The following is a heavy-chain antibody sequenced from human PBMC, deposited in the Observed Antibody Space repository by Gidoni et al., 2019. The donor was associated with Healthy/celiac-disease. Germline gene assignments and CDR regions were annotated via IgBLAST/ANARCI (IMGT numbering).Heavy chain of an antibody. CDR3: ARGTTYYDILTGSPYYYYGMDV. V-gene: IGHV1-69*01. D-gene: IGHD3-9*01. J-gene: IGHJ6*02. Sequence: QVQLVQSGAEVKKPWSSVKVSCKASGGTFSSSAISWVRQAPGQGLEWMGGIIPIFGTANYAQKFQGRVTITADESTSTAYMELSSLRSEDTAVYYCARGTTYYDILTGSPYYYYGMDVWGQGTTVTVSS. CDR1: GGTFSSSA. CDR2: IIPIFGTA.